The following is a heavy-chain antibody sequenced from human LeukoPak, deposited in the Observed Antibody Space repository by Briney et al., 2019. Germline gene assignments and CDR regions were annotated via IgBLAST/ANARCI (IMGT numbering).Heavy chain of an antibody. CDR3: ARIVATDYYYGMDV. CDR1: GGSISSYY. V-gene: IGHV4-59*08. CDR2: IYYSGST. D-gene: IGHD5-12*01. Sequence: PSETLSLTCTVSGGSISSYYWSWIRQPAGKGLEWIGYIYYSGSTNYNPSLKSRVTISVDTSKNQFSLKLSSVTAADTAVYYCARIVATDYYYGMDVWGQGTTVTVSS. J-gene: IGHJ6*02.